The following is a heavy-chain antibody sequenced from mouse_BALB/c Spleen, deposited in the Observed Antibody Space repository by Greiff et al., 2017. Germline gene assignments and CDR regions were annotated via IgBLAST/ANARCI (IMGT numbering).Heavy chain of an antibody. J-gene: IGHJ3*01. D-gene: IGHD2-3*01. V-gene: IGHV5-6*01. Sequence: EVHLVESGGDLVKPGGSLKLSCAASGFTFSSDGMSWVRQTPDKRLEWVATISSGGSYTYYPDSVKGRFTISRDNAKNTLYLQMSSLKSEDTAMYYCARRGMGLLQAWIAYWGQGTLVTVSA. CDR3: ARRGMGLLQAWIAY. CDR2: ISSGGSYT. CDR1: GFTFSSDG.